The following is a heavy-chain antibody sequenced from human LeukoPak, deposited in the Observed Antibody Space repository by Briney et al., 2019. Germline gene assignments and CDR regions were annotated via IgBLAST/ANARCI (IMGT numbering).Heavy chain of an antibody. J-gene: IGHJ6*02. CDR1: GGTFSSYA. D-gene: IGHD4-17*01. V-gene: IGHV1-69*04. CDR3: ARDLYGDYGDYYYYYGMDV. Sequence: ASVKVSCKASGGTFSSYAISWVRQAPGQGLEWMGRIIPILGIANYAQKFQGRVTITADKSTSTAYMELSSLRSEDTAVYYCARDLYGDYGDYYYYYGMDVWGQGTTVTVSS. CDR2: IIPILGIA.